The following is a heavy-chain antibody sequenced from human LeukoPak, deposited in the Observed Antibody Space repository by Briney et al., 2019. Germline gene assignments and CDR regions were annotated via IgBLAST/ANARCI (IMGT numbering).Heavy chain of an antibody. CDR3: TTYTVVSGNPYFDN. CDR2: IKSKNDGGAV. D-gene: IGHD5/OR15-5a*01. Sequence: GGSLRLSCAASGFTFNNAWMSWVRQAPGKGLEWLGRIKSKNDGGAVDHAAPVRGRFTISRDDSKNTLYLQMNSLKTEDTAVYYCTTYTVVSGNPYFDNWGQGTLVTVSS. CDR1: GFTFNNAW. J-gene: IGHJ4*02. V-gene: IGHV3-15*01.